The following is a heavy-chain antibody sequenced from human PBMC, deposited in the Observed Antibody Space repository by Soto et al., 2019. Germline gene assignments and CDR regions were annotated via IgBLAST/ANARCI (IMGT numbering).Heavy chain of an antibody. CDR2: ISAYDDNT. J-gene: IGHJ6*02. D-gene: IGHD3-22*01. V-gene: IGHV1-18*01. CDR3: ARGGYYDSSGSRNYHYYGMNV. CDR1: GYRFTSYG. Sequence: QAQLVQSGPEVKKPGASVKVSCKASGYRFTSYGISWVRQAPGQGLEWLGWISAYDDNTKYAQTLQGRSSMSTDTSTNTAYRELRSLRSDDTAMYYCARGGYYDSSGSRNYHYYGMNVWGQGTTVTVSS.